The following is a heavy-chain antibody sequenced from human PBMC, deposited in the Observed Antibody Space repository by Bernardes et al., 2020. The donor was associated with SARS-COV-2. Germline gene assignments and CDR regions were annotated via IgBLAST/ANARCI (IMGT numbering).Heavy chain of an antibody. CDR1: GFTFGSYA. CDR3: AKSPAYSSSSYYFDY. CDR2: TSGSGATT. Sequence: GGSLRLSCASSGFTFGSYAMSWVRQAPGKGLEWVSVTSGSGATTYIADSVKGRFTISRDNSKDKLYLQMNSLRAEDSAVYYCAKSPAYSSSSYYFDYWGQGTLVTVSS. J-gene: IGHJ4*02. D-gene: IGHD6-6*01. V-gene: IGHV3-23*01.